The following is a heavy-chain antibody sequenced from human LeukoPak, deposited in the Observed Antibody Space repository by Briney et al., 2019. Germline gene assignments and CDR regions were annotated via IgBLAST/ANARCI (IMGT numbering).Heavy chain of an antibody. CDR2: IDESSSSI. V-gene: IGHV3-21*01. CDR1: GFTLSSYN. D-gene: IGHD7-27*01. Sequence: PGGSLRLSCAASGFTLSSYNMNWVRQAPGKGLEGVSSIDESSSSIFYSDSVKGRFTISRDNARNSLYLQMSSLRAEDTAVYYCARETGDQAFDIWGQGTMVTVSS. J-gene: IGHJ3*02. CDR3: ARETGDQAFDI.